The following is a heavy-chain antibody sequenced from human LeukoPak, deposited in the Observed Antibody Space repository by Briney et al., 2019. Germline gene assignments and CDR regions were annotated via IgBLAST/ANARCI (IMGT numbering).Heavy chain of an antibody. J-gene: IGHJ4*02. Sequence: PGGSLRLSCAASGFTFSSYAMHWVRQAPGKGLEWVAVISYDGSNKYYADSVKGRFTISRDNSKNTLYLQMNSLRAEDTAVYYCARDHYYGSGSYLHYWGQGTLVTVSS. D-gene: IGHD3-10*01. CDR1: GFTFSSYA. CDR2: ISYDGSNK. V-gene: IGHV3-30*04. CDR3: ARDHYYGSGSYLHY.